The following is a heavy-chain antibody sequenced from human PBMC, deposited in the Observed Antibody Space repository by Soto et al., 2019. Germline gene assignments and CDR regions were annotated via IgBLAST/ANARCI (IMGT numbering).Heavy chain of an antibody. Sequence: QVQLVESGGGVVQPGRSLRLSCAASGFTFSSYGMHWVRQAPGKGLEWVAVISYDGSNKYYADSVKGRFTISRDNSKNTLYLQMNSLRAEDTAVYYCAKVKGSSFAGGDYWGQGTLVTVSS. V-gene: IGHV3-30*18. J-gene: IGHJ4*02. CDR3: AKVKGSSFAGGDY. D-gene: IGHD3-10*01. CDR2: ISYDGSNK. CDR1: GFTFSSYG.